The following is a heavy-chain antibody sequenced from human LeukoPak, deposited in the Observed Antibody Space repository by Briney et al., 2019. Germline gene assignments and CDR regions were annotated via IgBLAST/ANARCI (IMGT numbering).Heavy chain of an antibody. D-gene: IGHD6-19*01. CDR3: ARDPSNTSGFYAYLDS. CDR1: GYTFTSRG. Sequence: ASVTVSCKASGYTFTSRGISWVRQAPGQGLEWMGWISAYNGDTKYAQKTQGRVTMTTDASTSTAYMELRSLRSDDTAMYYCARDPSNTSGFYAYLDSWGQGTLVTVSS. J-gene: IGHJ4*02. V-gene: IGHV1-18*01. CDR2: ISAYNGDT.